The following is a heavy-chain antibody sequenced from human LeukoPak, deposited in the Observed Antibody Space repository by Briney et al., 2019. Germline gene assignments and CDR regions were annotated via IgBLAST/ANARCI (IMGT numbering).Heavy chain of an antibody. D-gene: IGHD6-13*01. V-gene: IGHV4-59*01. CDR3: ARNLIPEQLVLNF. CDR2: IHYTGST. Sequence: SETLSLTCTVSGGSISSYYWSWIRQSPGKGLECIGYIHYTGSTNYNPSLKSRVTMSVDTSKNQFSLNLKSATPEDTAVYYCARNLIPEQLVLNFWGQGTLVTVSS. J-gene: IGHJ4*02. CDR1: GGSISSYY.